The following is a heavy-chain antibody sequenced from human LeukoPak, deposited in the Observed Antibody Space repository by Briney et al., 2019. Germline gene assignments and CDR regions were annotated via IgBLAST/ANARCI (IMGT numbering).Heavy chain of an antibody. CDR3: ARRGGIAAAGTAVDY. CDR1: EFTFSSYW. Sequence: GGSLRLSCEASEFTFSSYWMTWVRQAPGKGLEWLANINQDGSEKYYVDAVRGRFTISRDNAENTVFLQMNGLRAEYKAIYYCARRGGIAAAGTAVDYWGQGTLVTISS. D-gene: IGHD6-13*01. J-gene: IGHJ4*02. CDR2: INQDGSEK. V-gene: IGHV3-7*01.